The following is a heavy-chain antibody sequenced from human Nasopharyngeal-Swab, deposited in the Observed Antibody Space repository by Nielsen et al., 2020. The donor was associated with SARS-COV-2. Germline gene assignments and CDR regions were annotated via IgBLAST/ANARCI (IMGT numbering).Heavy chain of an antibody. CDR1: GFTFSNYA. V-gene: IGHV3-53*01. Sequence: GESLKISCAASGFTFSNYAMSWVRQVPGKGLEWVSVIYSGGSTYYADSVKGRFTISRDNSKNTLYLQMNSLRAEDTAVYYCAWPGGSGDLGYWGQGTLVTFSS. CDR3: AWPGGSGDLGY. CDR2: IYSGGST. D-gene: IGHD3-10*01. J-gene: IGHJ4*02.